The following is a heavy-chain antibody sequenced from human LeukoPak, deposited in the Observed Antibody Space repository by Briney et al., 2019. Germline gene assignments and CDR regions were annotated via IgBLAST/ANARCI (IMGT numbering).Heavy chain of an antibody. D-gene: IGHD2-2*01. Sequence: EASVKVSCKASGYIFTRYYMHWVRQAPGQGLEWMGVTNPIAGSTKYAQKFQGRVTVSRDTTTSTVYMELRSLRSEDTATYYCAREGFVVLPAAEESSQYHGMDVWGQGTTVTVSS. V-gene: IGHV1-46*01. CDR3: AREGFVVLPAAEESSQYHGMDV. CDR2: TNPIAGST. J-gene: IGHJ6*02. CDR1: GYIFTRYY.